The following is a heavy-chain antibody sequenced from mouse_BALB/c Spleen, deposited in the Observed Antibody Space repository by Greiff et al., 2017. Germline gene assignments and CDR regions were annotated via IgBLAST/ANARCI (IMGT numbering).Heavy chain of an antibody. D-gene: IGHD2-4*01. CDR1: GFTFSSFG. J-gene: IGHJ2*01. V-gene: IGHV5-6*03. CDR2: ISSGGSYT. CDR3: ARRGDYDYDEGY. Sequence: EVQGVESGGGLVQPGGSRKLSCAASGFTFSSFGMHWVRQAPEKGLEWVAYISSGGSYTYYPDSVKGRFTISRDNAKNTLYLQMSSLKSEDTAMYYCARRGDYDYDEGYWGQGTTLTVSS.